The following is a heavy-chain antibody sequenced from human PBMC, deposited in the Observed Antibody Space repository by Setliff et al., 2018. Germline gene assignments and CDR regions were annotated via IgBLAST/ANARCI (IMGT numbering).Heavy chain of an antibody. Sequence: SLRLSCEGSGFTFSSYNMNWVRQAPGKGLEWVSTTNWDGRSTGYTDSVKGRFTISRDNAKYSLYLQMNSLRAEDTAVYYCARNIPWTQPIDYWGQGTLVTVSS. J-gene: IGHJ4*02. CDR2: TNWDGRST. CDR3: ARNIPWTQPIDY. D-gene: IGHD2-21*01. V-gene: IGHV3-20*04. CDR1: GFTFSSYN.